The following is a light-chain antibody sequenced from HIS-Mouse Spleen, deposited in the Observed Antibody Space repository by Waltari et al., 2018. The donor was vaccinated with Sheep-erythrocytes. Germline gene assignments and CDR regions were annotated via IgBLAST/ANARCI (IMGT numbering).Light chain of an antibody. CDR3: QQYYSYPPT. CDR2: AAS. CDR1: QGISSY. V-gene: IGKV1-8*01. J-gene: IGKJ1*01. Sequence: AIRMTQSPSSFSASTGDRVTITCRASQGISSYLAWYQQKPGKAHKLLIYAASTLQSGVPSRFSGSGSGTDFTLTINCLQSEDFATYYCQQYYSYPPTFGQGTKVEIK.